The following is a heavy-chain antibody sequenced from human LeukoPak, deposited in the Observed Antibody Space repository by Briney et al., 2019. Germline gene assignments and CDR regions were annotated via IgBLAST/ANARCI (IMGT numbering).Heavy chain of an antibody. V-gene: IGHV4-59*12. D-gene: IGHD6-13*01. CDR1: GGTISSYY. Sequence: SENLSLTCTVSGGTISSYYWTWIRQPPGKGLEWMGYIYYTGSASYNPSLKSRVTISMDTSKNQFSLKLSSVTAADTAVYYCAREAVAAAEVDYWGQGTLVTVSS. CDR2: IYYTGSA. J-gene: IGHJ4*02. CDR3: AREAVAAAEVDY.